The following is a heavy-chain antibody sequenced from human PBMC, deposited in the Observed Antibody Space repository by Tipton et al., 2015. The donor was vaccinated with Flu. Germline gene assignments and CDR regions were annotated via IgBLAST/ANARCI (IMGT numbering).Heavy chain of an antibody. CDR2: ISAYNGNT. CDR3: ARGDYGDYVWRTELYGMDV. V-gene: IGHV1-18*01. D-gene: IGHD4-17*01. CDR1: GYTFTSYG. J-gene: IGHJ6*02. Sequence: QLVQSGAEVKKPGASVKVSCKASGYTFTSYGISWVRQAPGQGLEWMGWISAYNGNTNYAQKLQGRVTMTTDTSTSTAYMELRSLRSDDTAVYYCARGDYGDYVWRTELYGMDVWGQGTTVPVSS.